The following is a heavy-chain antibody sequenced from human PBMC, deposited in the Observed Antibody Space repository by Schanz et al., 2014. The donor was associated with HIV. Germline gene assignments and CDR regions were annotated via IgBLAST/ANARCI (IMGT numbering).Heavy chain of an antibody. CDR1: GFTFSDYY. CDR2: ISSSGSSI. J-gene: IGHJ4*02. Sequence: QVQLVESGGGLVKPGGSLRLSCAASGFTFSDYYMSWIRQAPGKGLEWLSYISSSGSSIYYADSVKGRFTISRDNAENSLYLQMNSLRAEDTAVYYCATAAVTDYSDNWGQGTLVTVSS. D-gene: IGHD4-17*01. CDR3: ATAAVTDYSDN. V-gene: IGHV3-11*04.